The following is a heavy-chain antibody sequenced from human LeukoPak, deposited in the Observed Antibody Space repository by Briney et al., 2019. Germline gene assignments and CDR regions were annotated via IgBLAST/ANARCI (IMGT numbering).Heavy chain of an antibody. D-gene: IGHD3/OR15-3a*01. Sequence: VASVKVSCKASGYTFTSYGISWVRQAPGQGLEWMGWISAYNGNTNYAQKLQGRVTMTTDTSTSTAYMELRSLRSDDTAVYYCASTNLDHYYYGMTSGAKGPRSPSP. CDR2: ISAYNGNT. V-gene: IGHV1-18*01. CDR3: ASTNLDHYYYGMTS. CDR1: GYTFTSYG. J-gene: IGHJ6*02.